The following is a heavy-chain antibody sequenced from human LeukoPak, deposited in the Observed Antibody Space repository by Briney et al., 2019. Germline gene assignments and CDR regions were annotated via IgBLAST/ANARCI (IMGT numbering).Heavy chain of an antibody. V-gene: IGHV3-21*01. Sequence: PGGSLRLSCAASGFTFSSYSMNWVRQAPGKGLEWVSSISSSSSYIYYADSVKGRSTISRDNAKNSLYLQMNSLRAEDTAVYYCARGAYYYDSSGYRLDYWGQGTLVTVSS. CDR3: ARGAYYYDSSGYRLDY. CDR1: GFTFSSYS. J-gene: IGHJ4*02. D-gene: IGHD3-22*01. CDR2: ISSSSSYI.